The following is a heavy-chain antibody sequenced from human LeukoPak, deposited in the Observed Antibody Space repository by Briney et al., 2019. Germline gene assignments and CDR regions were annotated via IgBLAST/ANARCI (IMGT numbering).Heavy chain of an antibody. D-gene: IGHD2-2*01. J-gene: IGHJ4*02. V-gene: IGHV4-59*01. Sequence: PSETLSLTCTVSGGSISSYYWTWIRQPPGKGLEWIGYIYYSGSTKDNPALKSRVTMSVDASKNQFSLKLSSVTAADTAVYYCARVPEQSPAYYFDYWGQGTLVTVSS. CDR3: ARVPEQSPAYYFDY. CDR2: IYYSGST. CDR1: GGSISSYY.